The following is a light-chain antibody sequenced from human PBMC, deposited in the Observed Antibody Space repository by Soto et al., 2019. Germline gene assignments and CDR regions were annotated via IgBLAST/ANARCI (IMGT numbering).Light chain of an antibody. V-gene: IGLV2-18*02. J-gene: IGLJ2*01. Sequence: QSALTQPPSVSGSPGQSVTISCTGTSSDVGSYNRVSWYQQPPGTAPKLMIYEVSNRPSGVPDRFSGSKSGNTASLTISGLQADDEADYYCSSYTISSTFVVFGGGTKLTVL. CDR2: EVS. CDR1: SSDVGSYNR. CDR3: SSYTISSTFVV.